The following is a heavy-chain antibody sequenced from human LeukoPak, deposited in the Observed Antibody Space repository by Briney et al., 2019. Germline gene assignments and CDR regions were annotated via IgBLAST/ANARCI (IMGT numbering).Heavy chain of an antibody. CDR3: ARGPVAFDAFDI. V-gene: IGHV4-34*01. CDR1: GFTFSSYW. D-gene: IGHD4-23*01. CDR2: INHSGST. Sequence: PGGSLRLSCAASGFTFSSYWMSWVRQAPGKGLEWIGEINHSGSTNYNPSLKSRVTISVDTSKNQFSLKLSSVTAADTAVYYCARGPVAFDAFDIWGQGTMVTVSS. J-gene: IGHJ3*02.